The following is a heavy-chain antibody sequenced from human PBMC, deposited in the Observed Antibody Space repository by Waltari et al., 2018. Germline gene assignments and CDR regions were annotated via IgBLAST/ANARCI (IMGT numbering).Heavy chain of an antibody. CDR2: MKPNRGNT. Sequence: QVQLVQSGAEVKKPGASVKVSCKASGYTFTSYDINWVRQATGQGLEWMGWMKPNRGNTGYAQKFQGRVTMTRNTSRSTAYMELSSLRSEDTAVYYCARFPKLGDAFDIWGQGTMVTVSS. CDR1: GYTFTSYD. J-gene: IGHJ3*02. D-gene: IGHD7-27*01. CDR3: ARFPKLGDAFDI. V-gene: IGHV1-8*01.